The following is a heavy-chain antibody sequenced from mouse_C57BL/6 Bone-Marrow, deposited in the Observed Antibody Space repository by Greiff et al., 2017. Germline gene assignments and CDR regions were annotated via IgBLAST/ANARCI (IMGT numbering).Heavy chain of an antibody. J-gene: IGHJ2*01. CDR3: ARSRVITTVVADY. V-gene: IGHV1-9*01. CDR1: GYTFTGYW. Sequence: VQLQQSGAELMKPGASVKLSCKATGYTFTGYWIEWVKQRPGHGLEWIGEIVPGSGSTNYNEKFKGKATITADTSSNTAYMQLSSLTTEDAAIYCCARSRVITTVVADYWGQGTTLTVSS. D-gene: IGHD1-1*01. CDR2: IVPGSGST.